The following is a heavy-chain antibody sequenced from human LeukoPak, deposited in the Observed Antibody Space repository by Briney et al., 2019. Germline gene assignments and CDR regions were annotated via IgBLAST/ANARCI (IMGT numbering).Heavy chain of an antibody. CDR2: INPNSGGT. J-gene: IGHJ4*02. CDR1: GYTFTGYY. V-gene: IGHV1-2*02. D-gene: IGHD2-2*01. CDR3: ARVSVCYCSSTSWCRGGGEVDY. Sequence: GASVKVSCKASGYTFTGYYMHWVRQAPGQGLEWMGWINPNSGGTNYAQKFQGRVTMTRDTSISTAYMELSRLRSDDTAVYYCARVSVCYCSSTSWCRGGGEVDYWGQGTLVTVSS.